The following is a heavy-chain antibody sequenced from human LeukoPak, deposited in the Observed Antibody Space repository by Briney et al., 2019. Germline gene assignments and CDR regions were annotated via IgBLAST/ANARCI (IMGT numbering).Heavy chain of an antibody. J-gene: IGHJ4*02. CDR2: IWDDGSHE. CDR3: AGGLKYYYDSSGYYYFDC. V-gene: IGHV3-33*01. CDR1: GFIFSSYG. Sequence: PGRSLRLSCAASGFIFSSYGMHWVRQAPGKGLEWVAVIWDDGSHEYYADSVKGRFTISSDNSKNTLCLQMNSLRAEDTAVYYCAGGLKYYYDSSGYYYFDCWGQGTLVTVSS. D-gene: IGHD3-22*01.